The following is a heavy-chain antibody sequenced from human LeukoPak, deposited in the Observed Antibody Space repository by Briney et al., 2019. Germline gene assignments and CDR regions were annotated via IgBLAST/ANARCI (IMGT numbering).Heavy chain of an antibody. CDR2: IIPIFGTA. Sequence: GASVKVSCKASGYTFTSYGISWVRQAPGQGLEWMGGIIPIFGTANYAQKFQGRVTITADKSTSTAYMELSSLRSEDTAVYYCARDGERGYSYGYYYYGMDVWGKGTTVTVSS. CDR3: ARDGERGYSYGYYYYGMDV. D-gene: IGHD5-18*01. CDR1: GYTFTSYG. J-gene: IGHJ6*04. V-gene: IGHV1-69*06.